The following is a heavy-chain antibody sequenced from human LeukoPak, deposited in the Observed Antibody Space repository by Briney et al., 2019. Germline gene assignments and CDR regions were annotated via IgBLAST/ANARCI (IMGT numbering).Heavy chain of an antibody. CDR3: ARDRYGDGFAHLDH. D-gene: IGHD5-24*01. CDR1: GCTFTSYA. J-gene: IGHJ4*02. CDR2: ITPSGGT. Sequence: ASVKVSCKASGCTFTSYAIHWVGQAPGQGLEWMGWITPSGGTHYPQKFQGRVALTWDTSITTAYMHQSRLTSGDTAVYYCARDRYGDGFAHLDHSGQGALVTVSS. V-gene: IGHV1-2*02.